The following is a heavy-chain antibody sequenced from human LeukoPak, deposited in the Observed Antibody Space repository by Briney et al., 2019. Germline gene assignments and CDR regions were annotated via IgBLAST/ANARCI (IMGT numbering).Heavy chain of an antibody. CDR2: IYYSGST. Sequence: PSETLSLTCTVSGGSISSSSYYWVWIRQPPGKGLEWIGSIYYSGSTYYNPSLKSRVTISVDTSKNQFSLKLSSVTAADTAVYYCGSGTCCTNGVCPYYYGMDVWGQGTTVTVSS. CDR3: GSGTCCTNGVCPYYYGMDV. CDR1: GGSISSSSYY. D-gene: IGHD2-8*01. V-gene: IGHV4-39*07. J-gene: IGHJ6*02.